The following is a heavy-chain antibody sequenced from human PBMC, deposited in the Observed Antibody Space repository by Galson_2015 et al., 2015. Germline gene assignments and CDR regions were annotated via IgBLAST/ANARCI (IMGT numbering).Heavy chain of an antibody. J-gene: IGHJ4*02. Sequence: SVKVSCKASGYTFTSYGISWVRQAPGQGLEWMGWISAYNGNTNYAQKLQGRVTMTTDTSTSTAYMELRSLRSDDTAVYYCARDSLGYCSGGSSPPHDYWGQGTLVTVSS. D-gene: IGHD2-15*01. CDR2: ISAYNGNT. CDR1: GYTFTSYG. V-gene: IGHV1-18*04. CDR3: ARDSLGYCSGGSSPPHDY.